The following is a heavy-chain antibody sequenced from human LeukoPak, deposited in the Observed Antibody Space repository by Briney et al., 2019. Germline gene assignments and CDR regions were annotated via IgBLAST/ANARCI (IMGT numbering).Heavy chain of an antibody. CDR1: GFTFDDYT. V-gene: IGHV3-20*04. J-gene: IGHJ4*02. CDR2: INWNGGST. D-gene: IGHD2-2*01. Sequence: GGSLRLSCAASGFTFDDYTMHWVRQAPGKGLEWVSGINWNGGSTGYADSVKGRFTISRDNSKTTLYLQMNSLRAEETAVYYCVKHSAPVLAAARFDYWGQGTLVTVSS. CDR3: VKHSAPVLAAARFDY.